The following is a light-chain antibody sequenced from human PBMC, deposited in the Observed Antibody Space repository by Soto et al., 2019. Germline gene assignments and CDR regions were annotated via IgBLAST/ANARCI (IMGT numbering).Light chain of an antibody. J-gene: IGLJ1*01. CDR3: CSYAGGGSYV. CDR1: SSDVGSYNL. Sequence: QSALTQPASVSRSPGQSITISCTGSSSDVGSYNLVSWYQQHPGKAPKLMIYEGSKRPSGVSNRFSGSKSGNTASLTISGLQAEDEADYYCCSYAGGGSYVFGPGTKVTVL. CDR2: EGS. V-gene: IGLV2-23*01.